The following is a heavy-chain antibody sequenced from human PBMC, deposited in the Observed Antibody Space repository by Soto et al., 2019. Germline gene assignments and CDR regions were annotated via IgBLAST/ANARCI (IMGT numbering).Heavy chain of an antibody. V-gene: IGHV4-59*01. Sequence: SETLSLTCTVSGGSISSYYWSWIRQPPGRGLEWIGYIYYSGSTNYNPSLKSRVTISVDTSKNQFSLKLSSVTAADTAVYYCARYSSSDFDYWGQGTLVTVSS. CDR2: IYYSGST. D-gene: IGHD6-6*01. CDR1: GGSISSYY. CDR3: ARYSSSDFDY. J-gene: IGHJ4*02.